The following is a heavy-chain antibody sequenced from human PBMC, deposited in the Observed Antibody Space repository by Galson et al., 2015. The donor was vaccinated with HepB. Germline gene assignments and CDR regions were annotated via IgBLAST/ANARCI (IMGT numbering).Heavy chain of an antibody. Sequence: SVKVSCKASGGTFSSYAISWMRQAPGQGLEWMGGIIPIFGTANYAQKFQGRVTITADESTSTAYMELSSLRSEDTAVYYCARHYSSSWYDTGYYFDYWGQGTLVTVSS. J-gene: IGHJ4*02. CDR2: IIPIFGTA. V-gene: IGHV1-69*13. CDR1: GGTFSSYA. D-gene: IGHD6-13*01. CDR3: ARHYSSSWYDTGYYFDY.